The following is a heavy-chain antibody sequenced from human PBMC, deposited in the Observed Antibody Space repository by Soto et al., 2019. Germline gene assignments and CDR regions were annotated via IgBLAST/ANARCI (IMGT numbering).Heavy chain of an antibody. CDR3: ARGWGRTRYNWFDP. CDR2: MNPNSGNT. J-gene: IGHJ5*02. V-gene: IGHV1-8*02. CDR1: GGTFSSYA. Sequence: QVQLVQSGAEVKKPGSSVKVSCKASGGTFSSYAISWVRQAPGQGLEWMGWMNPNSGNTGYAQKFQGRVTMTRNTSISTAYMELSSLRSEDTAVYYCARGWGRTRYNWFDPWGQGTLVTVSS. D-gene: IGHD7-27*01.